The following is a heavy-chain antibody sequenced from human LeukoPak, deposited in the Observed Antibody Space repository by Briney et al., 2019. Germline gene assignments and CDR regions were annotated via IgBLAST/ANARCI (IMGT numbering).Heavy chain of an antibody. J-gene: IGHJ4*02. CDR2: VSGSGGST. Sequence: PGGSLRLSCAASGFTFSSYGMHWVRQAPGKGLEWVSGVSGSGGSTYYADSVKGRFTISRDNSKNTLYLQMNSLRAEDTAVYYCAKVPGLSRTGYFDYWGQGTLVTVSS. CDR1: GFTFSSYG. V-gene: IGHV3-23*01. D-gene: IGHD1-1*01. CDR3: AKVPGLSRTGYFDY.